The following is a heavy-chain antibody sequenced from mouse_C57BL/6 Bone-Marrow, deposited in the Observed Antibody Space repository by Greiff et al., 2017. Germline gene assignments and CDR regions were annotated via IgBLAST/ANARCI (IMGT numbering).Heavy chain of an antibody. CDR2: IYPGDGDT. V-gene: IGHV1-82*01. CDR1: GYAFSSSW. J-gene: IGHJ3*01. CDR3: ARQLRLPPWFAY. Sequence: QVQLQQSGPELVKPGASVKISCKASGYAFSSSWMNWVKQRPGKGLEWIGRIYPGDGDTNYNGKFKGKATLTADKSYSTAYMQLSSLTSEDSAVYFCARQLRLPPWFAYWGQGTLVTVSA. D-gene: IGHD3-2*02.